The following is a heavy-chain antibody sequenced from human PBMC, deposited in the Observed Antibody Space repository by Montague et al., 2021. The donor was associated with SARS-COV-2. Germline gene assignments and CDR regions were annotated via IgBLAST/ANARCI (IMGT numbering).Heavy chain of an antibody. D-gene: IGHD5-24*01. CDR1: CAWISSCY. J-gene: IGHJ5*02. CDR3: ARIPHTPGRWLLGSRGASIPQSFWFDP. Sequence: SETLSLTCTVPCAWISSCYSSWVRQRPRQDLGHNGNTYYSGSTNYNPSLKSRVTISVDTSKNQFSLKLSSVTAADTAVYYCARIPHTPGRWLLGSRGASIPQSFWFDPWGQGTLVTVSS. V-gene: IGHV4-59*01. CDR2: TYYSGST.